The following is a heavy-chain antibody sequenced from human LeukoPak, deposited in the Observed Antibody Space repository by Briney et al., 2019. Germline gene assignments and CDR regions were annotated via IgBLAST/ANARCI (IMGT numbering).Heavy chain of an antibody. J-gene: IGHJ6*02. CDR1: GFTFSSYS. D-gene: IGHD3-9*01. CDR3: ARKGRYFDWLLDRDYYYGMDV. V-gene: IGHV3-48*01. CDR2: ISSSSSTI. Sequence: QPGGSLRLSCAASGFTFSSYSTNWVRQAPGKGLEWVSYISSSSSTIYYADSVKGRFTISRDNARNSLYLQMNSLRAEDTAVYYCARKGRYFDWLLDRDYYYGMDVWGQGTTVTVSS.